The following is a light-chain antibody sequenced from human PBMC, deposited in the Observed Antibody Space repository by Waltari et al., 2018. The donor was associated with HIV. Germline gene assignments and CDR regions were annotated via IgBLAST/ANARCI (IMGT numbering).Light chain of an antibody. J-gene: IGLJ1*01. CDR1: ISDVGSYNL. CDR3: CSYTGSSTRRPYV. CDR2: EGS. V-gene: IGLV2-23*01. Sequence: QSALTQPASVSGSPGQSITLSCTGTISDVGSYNLVSWSQQHPGKAPNVMIYEGSTRPSGVSNRFSGSKSGNTASLTISGLQAEDEADYYCCSYTGSSTRRPYVFGTGTKVTVL.